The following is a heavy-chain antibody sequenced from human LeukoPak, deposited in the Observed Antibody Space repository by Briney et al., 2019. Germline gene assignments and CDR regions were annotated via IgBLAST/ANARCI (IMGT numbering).Heavy chain of an antibody. CDR2: INHSGST. CDR3: ARGLGLHYYGSGSSHCPLDY. Sequence: SETLSLTCAVYGGSFSGYYWSWIRQPPGKGLEWIGEINHSGSTNYNPSLKSRVTISVDTSKNQFSLKLSSVTAADTAVYYCARGLGLHYYGSGSSHCPLDYWGQGTLVTVSS. D-gene: IGHD3-10*01. J-gene: IGHJ4*02. CDR1: GGSFSGYY. V-gene: IGHV4-34*01.